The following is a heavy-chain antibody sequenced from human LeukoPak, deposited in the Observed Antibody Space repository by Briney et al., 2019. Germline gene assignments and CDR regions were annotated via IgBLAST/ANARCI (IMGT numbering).Heavy chain of an antibody. CDR1: GFTFSSYW. Sequence: EGSLRLSCAASGFTFSSYWMSWVRQAPGKGLEWVANIKQDGSEKYYVDSVKGRFTISRDNAKNSLYLQMNGLRAEDTAAYYCARGATDITRWFDPWGQGTLVIVSS. J-gene: IGHJ5*02. D-gene: IGHD3-3*01. V-gene: IGHV3-7*01. CDR2: IKQDGSEK. CDR3: ARGATDITRWFDP.